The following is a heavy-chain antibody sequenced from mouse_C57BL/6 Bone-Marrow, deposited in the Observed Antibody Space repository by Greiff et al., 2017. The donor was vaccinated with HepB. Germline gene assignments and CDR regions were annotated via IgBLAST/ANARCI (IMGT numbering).Heavy chain of an antibody. CDR2: IYPGDGDT. CDR1: GYAFSSSW. D-gene: IGHD4-1*01. V-gene: IGHV1-82*01. CDR3: ALGRRYFDV. J-gene: IGHJ1*03. Sequence: VQRVESGPELVKPGASVKISCKASGYAFSSSWMNWVKQRPGKGLEWIGRIYPGDGDTNYNGKFKGKATLTADKSSSTAYMQLSSLTSEDSAVYFCALGRRYFDVWGTGTTVTVSS.